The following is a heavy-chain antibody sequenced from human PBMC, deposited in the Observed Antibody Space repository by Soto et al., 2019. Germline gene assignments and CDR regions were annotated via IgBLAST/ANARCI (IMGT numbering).Heavy chain of an antibody. J-gene: IGHJ5*02. Sequence: PSETLSLTCTVSGGSISSGDYYWSWIRQPPGKGLEWIGYVYYSGNTYYNPSLKSRGTISVDTSTNQFYLKLSSVTAADTAVYFCSRVGRYCSSSISRNRFDPWGQGTLVTVSS. V-gene: IGHV4-30-4*01. D-gene: IGHD2-2*01. CDR2: VYYSGNT. CDR3: SRVGRYCSSSISRNRFDP. CDR1: GGSISSGDYY.